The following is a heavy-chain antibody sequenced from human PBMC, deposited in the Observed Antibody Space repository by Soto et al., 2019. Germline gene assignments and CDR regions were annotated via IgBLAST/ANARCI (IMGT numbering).Heavy chain of an antibody. CDR1: GFTVSSNY. V-gene: IGHV3-53*01. CDR3: ARNYDSTAGGAFDI. CDR2: IYSGGST. D-gene: IGHD3-22*01. J-gene: IGHJ3*02. Sequence: EVQLVESGGGLIQPGGSLRLSCAASGFTVSSNYMSWVRQAPGKGLEWVSVIYSGGSTYYADSVKGRCTIYRDNSKNTLYLQMNSLRAEGTAVYYCARNYDSTAGGAFDIWGKGTMVTVSS.